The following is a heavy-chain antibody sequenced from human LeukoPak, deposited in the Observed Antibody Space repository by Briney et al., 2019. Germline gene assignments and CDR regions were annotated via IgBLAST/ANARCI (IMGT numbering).Heavy chain of an antibody. CDR2: ISAYNGNT. Sequence: ASVKVSCKASGYTFTSYGISWVRQAPGQGLEWMGWISAYNGNTNYAQKLQGRVTMTTDTSTSTAYMELRSLRSDDTAVYYYAHHALVPAAKRAYYGMDVWGQGTTVTVSS. CDR1: GYTFTSYG. J-gene: IGHJ6*02. CDR3: AHHALVPAAKRAYYGMDV. D-gene: IGHD2-2*01. V-gene: IGHV1-18*01.